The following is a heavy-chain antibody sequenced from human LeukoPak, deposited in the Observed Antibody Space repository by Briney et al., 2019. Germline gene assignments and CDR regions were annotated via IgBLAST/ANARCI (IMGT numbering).Heavy chain of an antibody. V-gene: IGHV4-61*02. CDR3: ARWSGGITARTYYYYMDV. CDR1: GGSVRRGNYY. CDR2: IYTSGTT. D-gene: IGHD6-6*01. Sequence: SQTLSLTCTASGGSVRRGNYYWTWIRQPAGSGLEWIGRIYTSGTTDYNPSLRTRVTISVDASRNQFSLNLSSVTAADTAVYYCARWSGGITARTYYYYMDVRGEGTTVTVSS. J-gene: IGHJ6*03.